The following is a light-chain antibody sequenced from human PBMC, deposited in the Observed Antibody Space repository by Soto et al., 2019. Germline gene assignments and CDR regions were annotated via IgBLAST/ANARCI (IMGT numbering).Light chain of an antibody. J-gene: IGKJ2*01. Sequence: IGVTQSPGTLALSPRGTGTPSCRGSPEVHRLLAWFQQKPGQAPRLLIYDASNRATGIPARFSGSGSGTDFTLTISSLEPEDFAVYYCQQRSNWPPYTFGQGTKLEIK. CDR2: DAS. CDR1: PEVHRL. V-gene: IGKV3-11*01. CDR3: QQRSNWPPYT.